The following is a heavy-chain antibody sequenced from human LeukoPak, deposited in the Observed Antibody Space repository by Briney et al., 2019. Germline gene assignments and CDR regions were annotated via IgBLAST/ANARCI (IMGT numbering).Heavy chain of an antibody. CDR3: VRDLDFELDY. CDR2: IKTDGSSP. V-gene: IGHV3-74*01. J-gene: IGHJ4*02. Sequence: PGGSLRLSCAASGFTFSTYFMHWVRQAPGKGLVWVSRIKTDGSSPNYADSVKGRFTISRDNAKNTLFLQMNSRRAEDTAVYYCVRDLDFELDYWGQGILVTVSS. CDR1: GFTFSTYF.